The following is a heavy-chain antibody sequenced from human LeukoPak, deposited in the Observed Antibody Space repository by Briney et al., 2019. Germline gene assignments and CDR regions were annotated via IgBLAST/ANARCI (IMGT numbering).Heavy chain of an antibody. CDR1: GGSFSGYY. CDR3: ARGGSSGWYRPKPYYYYGMDV. D-gene: IGHD6-19*01. J-gene: IGHJ6*02. V-gene: IGHV4-34*01. CDR2: INHSGST. Sequence: SETLSLTCAVYGGSFSGYYWSWIRQPPGKGLEWIGEINHSGSTNYNPSLKSRVTISVDTSKNQFSLKLSSVTAADTAVYYCARGGSSGWYRPKPYYYYGMDVWVQGTTVTVSS.